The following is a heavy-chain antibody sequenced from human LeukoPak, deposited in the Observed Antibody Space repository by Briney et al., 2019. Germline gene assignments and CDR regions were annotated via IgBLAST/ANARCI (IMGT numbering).Heavy chain of an antibody. CDR1: GYSFTSYW. CDR3: ARTGTNYYYYMDV. CDR2: IYPGDSDT. J-gene: IGHJ6*03. Sequence: KHGESLHISCKGSGYSFTSYWIGWVRQVPGKGLEWMGIIYPGDSDTRYSPSFQGQVTISADKSISTAYLQWSSLKASDTAMYYCARTGTNYYYYMDVWGKGTTVTVSS. V-gene: IGHV5-51*01. D-gene: IGHD1-1*01.